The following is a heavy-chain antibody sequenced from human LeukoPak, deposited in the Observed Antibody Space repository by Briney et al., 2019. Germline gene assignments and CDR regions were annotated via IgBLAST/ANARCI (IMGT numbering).Heavy chain of an antibody. D-gene: IGHD3-22*01. V-gene: IGHV4-34*01. CDR2: INHSGST. J-gene: IGHJ6*03. CDR1: GGSISSYY. Sequence: SETLSLTCTVSGGSISSYYWSWSRQPPGKGLEWIGEINHSGSTNYNPSLKSRVTISVDTSKNQFSLKLSSVTAADTAVYYCARGRGSSGYYYRYMDVWGKGTTVTVSS. CDR3: ARGRGSSGYYYRYMDV.